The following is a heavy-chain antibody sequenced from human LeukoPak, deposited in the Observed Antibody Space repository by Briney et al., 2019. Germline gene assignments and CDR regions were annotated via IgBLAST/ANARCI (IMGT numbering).Heavy chain of an antibody. CDR3: AKVKSVSGWTFDY. J-gene: IGHJ4*02. CDR1: GFTFNRNA. D-gene: IGHD6-19*01. Sequence: GGSLRLSCAASGFTFNRNAISWVRQAPGKGLEWVSAISGSGGSTYYADSVKGRFTISRDNSKNTLYLQMNSLRAEDTAVYYCAKVKSVSGWTFDYWGQGTLVTVSS. V-gene: IGHV3-23*01. CDR2: ISGSGGST.